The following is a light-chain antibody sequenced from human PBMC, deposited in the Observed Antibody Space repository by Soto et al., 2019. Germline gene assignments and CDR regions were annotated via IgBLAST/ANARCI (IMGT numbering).Light chain of an antibody. CDR2: DVN. V-gene: IGLV2-14*01. Sequence: QSVLTQPASVSGSPGQSITISCTGTSGDVGGSNSVSWYQHHPGKAPKLMIYDVNNRPSGVSNRFSGSKPGNTASLTISGLQPDDEADYYCSSYTSVSTLVFGGGTKVTVL. CDR1: SGDVGGSNS. CDR3: SSYTSVSTLV. J-gene: IGLJ3*02.